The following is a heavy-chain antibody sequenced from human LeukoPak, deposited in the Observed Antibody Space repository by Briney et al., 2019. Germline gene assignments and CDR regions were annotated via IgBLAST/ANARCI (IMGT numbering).Heavy chain of an antibody. V-gene: IGHV1-69*05. Sequence: ASVKVSCKASGGTFSSYAISWVRQAPGQGLEWMGGIIPIFGSANYAQKFQGRVTITTDESTSTANMELSSLRSEDTAVYYCSTGDYYYYMDVWGKGTTVTVSS. CDR2: IIPIFGSA. D-gene: IGHD1-26*01. CDR3: STGDYYYYMDV. J-gene: IGHJ6*03. CDR1: GGTFSSYA.